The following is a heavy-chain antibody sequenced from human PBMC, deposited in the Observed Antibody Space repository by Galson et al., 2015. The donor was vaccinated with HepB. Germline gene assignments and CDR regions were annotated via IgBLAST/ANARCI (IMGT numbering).Heavy chain of an antibody. D-gene: IGHD3-3*01. CDR2: IFSNDEK. V-gene: IGHV2-26*01. J-gene: IGHJ6*03. CDR1: GFSLSNARMG. CDR3: VRIVADYDFWSVAGNHYYYYYMDV. Sequence: PALVKPTQTLTLTCTVSGFSLSNARMGVSWIRQPPGKALEWLAHIFSNDEKSYSTSLKSRLTISKDTSKSQVVLTMTNMDPVDTATYYCVRIVADYDFWSVAGNHYYYYYMDVWGKGTTVTVSS.